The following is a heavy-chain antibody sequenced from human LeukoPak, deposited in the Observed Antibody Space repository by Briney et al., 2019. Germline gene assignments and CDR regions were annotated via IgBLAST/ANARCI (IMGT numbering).Heavy chain of an antibody. V-gene: IGHV1-69*04. CDR1: GYTFTSYA. CDR2: IIPILGIA. CDR3: ARDDYGDYDPLHYGMDV. Sequence: ASVKVSCKASGYTFTSYAISWVRQAPGQGLEWMGRIIPILGIANYAQKFQGRVTITADKSTSTAYMELSSLRSEDTAVYYCARDDYGDYDPLHYGMDVWGQGTTVTVSS. J-gene: IGHJ6*02. D-gene: IGHD4-17*01.